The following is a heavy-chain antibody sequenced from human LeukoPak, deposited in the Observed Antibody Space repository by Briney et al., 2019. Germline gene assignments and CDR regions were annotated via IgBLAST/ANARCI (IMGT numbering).Heavy chain of an antibody. J-gene: IGHJ4*02. CDR1: GFTFSSYG. D-gene: IGHD1-26*01. Sequence: GGSLRLSCAASGFTFSSYGMHWVRQAPGKGLEWVAFTRYDESNKYYPDSVKGRFTISRDNSKNTLYLQMNSLRVEDTAVYYCAKDLEVGATDYWGQGTLVTVSS. CDR2: TRYDESNK. CDR3: AKDLEVGATDY. V-gene: IGHV3-30*02.